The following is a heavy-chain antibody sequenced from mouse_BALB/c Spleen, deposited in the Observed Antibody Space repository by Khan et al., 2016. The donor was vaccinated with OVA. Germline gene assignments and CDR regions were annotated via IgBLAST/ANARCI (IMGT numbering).Heavy chain of an antibody. V-gene: IGHV10-1*02. CDR2: IRSKSNNYAT. D-gene: IGHD2-10*02. CDR1: GFTFNTYA. J-gene: IGHJ4*01. CDR3: VRPYGNYGYYAMDY. Sequence: EVQLVESGGGLVQPKGSLKLSCAASGFTFNTYAMNWVRQAPGKGLEWVARIRSKSNNYATYYADSVKDRFIISRDDSQSMLYLQMNNVKTEDTAMYYCVRPYGNYGYYAMDYWGHGTSVTVSS.